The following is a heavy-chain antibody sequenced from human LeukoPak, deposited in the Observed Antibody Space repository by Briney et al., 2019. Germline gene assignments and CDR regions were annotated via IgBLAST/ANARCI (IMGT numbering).Heavy chain of an antibody. J-gene: IGHJ4*02. Sequence: SETLSLTCSVSGGSISGSGYYWAWIRQPPGKGLEWIGNIYDSGNTYYNPSLKSRVTISVDTSKNQFSLELNSVTAADTAVYFCARRCRSTSCYHYWGQGTLVTVSS. CDR3: ARRCRSTSCYHY. CDR1: GGSISGSGYY. CDR2: IYDSGNT. D-gene: IGHD2-2*01. V-gene: IGHV4-39*01.